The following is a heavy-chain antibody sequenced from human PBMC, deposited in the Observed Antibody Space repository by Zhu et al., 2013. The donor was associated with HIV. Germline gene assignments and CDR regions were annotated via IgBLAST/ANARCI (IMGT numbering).Heavy chain of an antibody. CDR1: GGTFSNYA. CDR3: ARGEGSDNTGYWVY. CDR2: IIPIFGTT. D-gene: IGHD3-22*01. Sequence: QVQLVQSGAEVKKPGSSVKVSCKASGGTFSNYAITWVRQAPGQGLEWMGGIIPIFGTTNYAQKFQGRVTITADESTSTAYMELSSLRSEDTAVYYCARGEGSDNTGYWVYWGRGNPGHRLL. V-gene: IGHV1-69*01. J-gene: IGHJ4*02.